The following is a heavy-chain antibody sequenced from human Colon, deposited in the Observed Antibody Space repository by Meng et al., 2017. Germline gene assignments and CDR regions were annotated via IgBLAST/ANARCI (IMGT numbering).Heavy chain of an antibody. Sequence: SPKISRETSGFKFDDFAFHWVRQAPGKGVEWVAGINWNSGHIHYAESVEGRFTISRDNAKNSLYLQMNSLRAEDMALYYCAKGMGYGQNYRSFAMEVWGQGTTVTFSS. CDR1: GFKFDDFA. D-gene: IGHD5-12*01. V-gene: IGHV3-9*03. CDR3: AKGMGYGQNYRSFAMEV. CDR2: INWNSGHI. J-gene: IGHJ6*02.